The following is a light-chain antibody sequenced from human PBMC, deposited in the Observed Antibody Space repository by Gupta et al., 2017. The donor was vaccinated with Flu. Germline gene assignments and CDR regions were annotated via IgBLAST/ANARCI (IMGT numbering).Light chain of an antibody. Sequence: QSALTQPASVSGSPGQSLPISCTGTGSDVGRSDSVSWYQQHPGKAPKLLIYDVNNRPSGVSSRFSGSKSGNTASLTISGLQAEDETDYYCSSYTSISTFYVFGTGTKVTVL. CDR2: DVN. J-gene: IGLJ1*01. V-gene: IGLV2-14*03. CDR1: GSDVGRSDS. CDR3: SSYTSISTFYV.